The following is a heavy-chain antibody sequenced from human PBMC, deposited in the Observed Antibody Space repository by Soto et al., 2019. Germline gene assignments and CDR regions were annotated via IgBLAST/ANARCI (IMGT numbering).Heavy chain of an antibody. J-gene: IGHJ6*02. CDR2: ISSDSRTI. D-gene: IGHD3-3*01. CDR3: ARIKLVEWFFINVDVYDMDV. CDR1: GFSLSDDS. V-gene: IGHV3-48*02. Sequence: PGGALRLSCVASGFSLSDDSVNWVRQAPGEGVELVSFISSDSRTIYYADSVEGRFTVSRDNARNSVSLQMDSLRDEDAAVYYCARIKLVEWFFINVDVYDMDVWGQGTPVTVSS.